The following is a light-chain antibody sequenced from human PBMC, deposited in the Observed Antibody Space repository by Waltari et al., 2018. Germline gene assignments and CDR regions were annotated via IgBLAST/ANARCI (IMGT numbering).Light chain of an antibody. CDR3: QQYGRSWNT. CDR1: QSVSSSY. V-gene: IGKV3-20*01. J-gene: IGKJ2*01. CDR2: GAS. Sequence: EIVLTQSPGTLSLSPGERATLSCRASQSVSSSYLAWYQQKPGQAPRLLIHGASSRATGIPDRFSGGGSGTDFTLTISRLEPEDFAVYYCQQYGRSWNTFGQGTKLEIK.